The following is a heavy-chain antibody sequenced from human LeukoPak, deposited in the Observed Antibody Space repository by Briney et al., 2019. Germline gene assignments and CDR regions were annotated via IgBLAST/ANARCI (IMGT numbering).Heavy chain of an antibody. J-gene: IGHJ4*02. CDR1: GYTFTGYY. CDR3: ARALTYYYDSSGYYAN. V-gene: IGHV1-2*02. D-gene: IGHD3-22*01. Sequence: GASVKVSCKASGYTFTGYYMHWVRQAPGQGLEWMGWINPNSGGTNYAQKFQGRVTMTRDMSTSTVYMELSSLRSEDTAVYYCARALTYYYDSSGYYANWGQGTLVTVSS. CDR2: INPNSGGT.